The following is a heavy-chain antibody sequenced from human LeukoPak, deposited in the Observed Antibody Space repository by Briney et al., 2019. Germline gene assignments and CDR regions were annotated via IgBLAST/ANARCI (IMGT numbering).Heavy chain of an antibody. Sequence: GGSLRLSCAASGFTFSSYAMSWVRQAPGKGLEWVSAISGSGGSTYYADSVKGRFTISRDNAKNSLYLQMNSLRAEDTAVYYCARGSGYSSSSLFFYWGQGTLVTVSS. CDR1: GFTFSSYA. CDR2: ISGSGGST. V-gene: IGHV3-23*01. CDR3: ARGSGYSSSSLFFY. D-gene: IGHD6-6*01. J-gene: IGHJ4*02.